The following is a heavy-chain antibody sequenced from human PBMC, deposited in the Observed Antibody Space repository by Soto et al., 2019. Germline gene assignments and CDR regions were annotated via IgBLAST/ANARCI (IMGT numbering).Heavy chain of an antibody. CDR3: ARKVLGSTSRPDWWYFDL. D-gene: IGHD2-2*01. CDR2: ISGGGDRT. CDR1: GFTFINYA. J-gene: IGHJ2*01. V-gene: IGHV3-23*01. Sequence: EVQLLESGGGLVQPGGSLRLSCVGSGFTFINYAMNWVRQTPGKGLEWVSTISGGGDRTFDADTVKGRFTISRDNSKNTENLQMNSLRADDTAVYYCARKVLGSTSRPDWWYFDLWGRGTLVTVSS.